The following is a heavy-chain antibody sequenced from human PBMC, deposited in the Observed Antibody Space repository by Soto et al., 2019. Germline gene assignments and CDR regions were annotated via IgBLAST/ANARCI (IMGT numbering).Heavy chain of an antibody. Sequence: SVXXSXXXSGYSFTSLXINXXRLTAGQGLEWMGWMEPSTGRTGYAQKFQGRVTMTRDTSINTAYMELTTLTSDDTAFYYCARGVSAGVDYWGQGTLVTVSS. J-gene: IGHJ4*02. V-gene: IGHV1-8*01. CDR2: MEPSTGRT. CDR1: GYSFTSLX. D-gene: IGHD1-26*01. CDR3: ARGVSAGVDY.